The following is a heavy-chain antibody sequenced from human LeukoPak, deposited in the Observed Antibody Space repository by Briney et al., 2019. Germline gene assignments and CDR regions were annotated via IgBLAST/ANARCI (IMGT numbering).Heavy chain of an antibody. Sequence: GGSLRLSCAASGFTFSDYYMTWIRQAPGRGLEWVSYISNSGNTIYYADSVKGRFTISRDNAKNSLYLQMNSLRAEDTAVYYCARGNGWYENDYWGQGTLVTVSS. CDR3: ARGNGWYENDY. CDR1: GFTFSDYY. D-gene: IGHD6-19*01. J-gene: IGHJ4*02. V-gene: IGHV3-11*01. CDR2: ISNSGNTI.